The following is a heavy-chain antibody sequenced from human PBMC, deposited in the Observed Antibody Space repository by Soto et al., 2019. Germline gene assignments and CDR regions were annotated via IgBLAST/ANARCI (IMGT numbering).Heavy chain of an antibody. CDR1: GGTFSGYA. J-gene: IGHJ1*01. V-gene: IGHV1-69*01. CDR2: IIPILGIT. CDR3: ARDPRSITGTTSSEDFQH. D-gene: IGHD1-20*01. Sequence: QAQLMQSGAEVKKPGSSVKVSCKASGGTFSGYAISWVRQAPGQGLEWMGGIIPILGITNYAQKFQGRITIAADGSTGTVYMELRSLRSEDTAVYYCARDPRSITGTTSSEDFQHWGQGTLVSVSS.